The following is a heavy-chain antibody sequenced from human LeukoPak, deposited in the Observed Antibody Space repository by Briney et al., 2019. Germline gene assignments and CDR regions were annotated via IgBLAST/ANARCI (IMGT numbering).Heavy chain of an antibody. CDR1: GGTFSSYA. D-gene: IGHD6-13*01. J-gene: IGHJ5*02. Sequence: ASVKVSCKASGGTFSSYAISWVRQAPGQGLEWMGWINPNSGGTNYAQKFQGRVTMTRDTSISTAYMELSRLRSDDTAVYYCARDVGITVADSFDPWGQGTLVTVSS. CDR2: INPNSGGT. V-gene: IGHV1-2*02. CDR3: ARDVGITVADSFDP.